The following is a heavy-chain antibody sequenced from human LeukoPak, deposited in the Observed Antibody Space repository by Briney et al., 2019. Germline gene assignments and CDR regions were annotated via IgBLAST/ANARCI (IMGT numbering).Heavy chain of an antibody. J-gene: IGHJ4*02. CDR1: GGSISSYY. CDR2: IYYSGST. CDR3: ARARYYGSGARDFDY. D-gene: IGHD3-10*01. Sequence: SETLSLTCTVSGGSISSYYWSWIRQPPGKGLEWIGYIYYSGSTNYNPSLKSRVTISVDTSKNQFSLKLSSVTAADTAVYYCARARYYGSGARDFDYWGQGTLVTVSS. V-gene: IGHV4-59*08.